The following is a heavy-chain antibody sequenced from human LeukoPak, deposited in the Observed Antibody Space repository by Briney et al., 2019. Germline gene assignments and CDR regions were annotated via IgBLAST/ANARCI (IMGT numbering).Heavy chain of an antibody. D-gene: IGHD6-19*01. J-gene: IGHJ4*02. CDR3: ARASGYSSGWYAGY. Sequence: PGGSLRLSCAASGFTFSSYAMSWVRQAPGKGLEWVSAISGSGGSTYYADSVKGRFTISRDNSKNTLYLQMNSLRAEDTAVYYCARASGYSSGWYAGYWGQGTLVTVSS. V-gene: IGHV3-23*01. CDR1: GFTFSSYA. CDR2: ISGSGGST.